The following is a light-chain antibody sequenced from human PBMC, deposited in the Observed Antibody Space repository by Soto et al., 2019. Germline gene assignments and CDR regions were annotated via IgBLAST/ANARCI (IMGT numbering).Light chain of an antibody. Sequence: IVLTQSPGTLSLSPGERVTLSCRASQRVTTRLAWYQHKPGQAPTLLMSGASNRASGVPVRFSGSGSGTDVTLTITRLEPEEFALYYCQQYGGSPITFGLGTRLEIK. CDR3: QQYGGSPIT. J-gene: IGKJ5*01. V-gene: IGKV3-20*01. CDR1: QRVTTR. CDR2: GAS.